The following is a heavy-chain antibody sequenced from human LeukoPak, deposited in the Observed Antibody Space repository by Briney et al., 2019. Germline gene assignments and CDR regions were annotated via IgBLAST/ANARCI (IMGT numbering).Heavy chain of an antibody. CDR3: ARRGPLGFPDY. CDR2: INPNSGGT. Sequence: ASVKVSCKASGYTFTDYYMHWVRQAPGQGLEWMGWINPNSGGTNYAQKYQGRVTMTRDMSISTAYMELSRLRSDDTAVYYCARRGPLGFPDYWGRGTLVTVSS. V-gene: IGHV1-2*02. CDR1: GYTFTDYY. J-gene: IGHJ4*02. D-gene: IGHD2-2*03.